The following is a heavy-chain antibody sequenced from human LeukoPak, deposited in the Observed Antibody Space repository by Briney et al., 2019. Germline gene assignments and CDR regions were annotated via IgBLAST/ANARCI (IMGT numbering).Heavy chain of an antibody. V-gene: IGHV3-53*01. J-gene: IGHJ3*02. CDR2: IYSGDST. Sequence: GGSLRLSCAASGFTVSTNYMSWVRQAPGKGLEWVSVIYSGDSTYYADSVKGRFTISRDNAKSTLYLQMNSLRAEDTAVYYCARVRGGSGSSYAADAFDIWGQGTMVTVSS. CDR1: GFTVSTNY. CDR3: ARVRGGSGSSYAADAFDI. D-gene: IGHD1-26*01.